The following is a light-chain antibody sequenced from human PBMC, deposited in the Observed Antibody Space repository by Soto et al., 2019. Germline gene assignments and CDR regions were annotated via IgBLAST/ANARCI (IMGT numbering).Light chain of an antibody. J-gene: IGLJ3*02. V-gene: IGLV2-14*01. Sequence: QAVVTQPASVSGSPGQSITISCTGTSSDVGGYNYVSWYQHLPGKAPRLMIYEVSNRPSGVSNRFSGSKSGNTASLTISGLQAEDEADYYCSSYTSSSTRVFGGGTKVTVL. CDR2: EVS. CDR3: SSYTSSSTRV. CDR1: SSDVGGYNY.